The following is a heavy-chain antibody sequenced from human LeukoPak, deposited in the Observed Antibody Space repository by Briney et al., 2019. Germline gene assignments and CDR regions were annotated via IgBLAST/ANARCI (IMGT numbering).Heavy chain of an antibody. CDR2: ISYDGSNK. D-gene: IGHD4-23*01. J-gene: IGHJ4*02. V-gene: IGHV3-30-3*01. CDR1: GFTFSSYA. CDR3: ARGSPTTVVTPFLLY. Sequence: GGSLRLSCAASGFTFSSYAMHWVRQAPGKGLEWVAVISYDGSNKYYADSVKGRFTISRDNSKNTLYLQMNSLRAEDTAVYYCARGSPTTVVTPFLLYWSQGTLVTVSS.